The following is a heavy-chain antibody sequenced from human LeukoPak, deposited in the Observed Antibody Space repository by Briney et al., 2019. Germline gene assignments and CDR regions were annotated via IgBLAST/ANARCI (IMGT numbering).Heavy chain of an antibody. Sequence: SVKVSCKASGGTFSSYAISWVRQAPGQGLEWMGRIIPIFGTANYEQKFHGRVTITTDESTSTAYMELSSLRSEDTAVYYCARTMATMEFDYWGQGTLVTVSS. CDR1: GGTFSSYA. CDR3: ARTMATMEFDY. D-gene: IGHD5-24*01. J-gene: IGHJ4*02. CDR2: IIPIFGTA. V-gene: IGHV1-69*05.